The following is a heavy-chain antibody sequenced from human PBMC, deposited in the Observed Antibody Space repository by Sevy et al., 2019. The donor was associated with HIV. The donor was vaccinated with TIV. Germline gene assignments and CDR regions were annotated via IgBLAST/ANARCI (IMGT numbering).Heavy chain of an antibody. D-gene: IGHD1-20*01. V-gene: IGHV1-24*01. Sequence: ASVKVSCKVSGYTLTKLAMHWVRQAPGKGLEWMGTFDPEDGETIYAQKFQGRVTMTEDTSIDTAYMELSSLRSEDTAVFYCAITKDYSANSSSPFVYWGQGTLVTVSS. CDR2: FDPEDGET. J-gene: IGHJ4*02. CDR3: AITKDYSANSSSPFVY. CDR1: GYTLTKLA.